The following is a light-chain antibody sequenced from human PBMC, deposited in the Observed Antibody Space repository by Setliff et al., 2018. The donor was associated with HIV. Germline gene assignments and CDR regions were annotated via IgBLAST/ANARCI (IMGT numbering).Light chain of an antibody. V-gene: IGLV2-14*03. J-gene: IGLJ1*01. Sequence: QSALTQAASVSGSPGQSITMSCTGTRSDVGGYNYVSWYQRHPGKAPKLMIYDVSNRPSGVSNRFSGSKSGNTASLTISGLQAEDEADYYCSSYAGSHTYIFGSGTKVTVL. CDR2: DVS. CDR1: RSDVGGYNY. CDR3: SSYAGSHTYI.